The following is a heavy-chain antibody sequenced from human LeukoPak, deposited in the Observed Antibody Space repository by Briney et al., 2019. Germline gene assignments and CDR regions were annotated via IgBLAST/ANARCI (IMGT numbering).Heavy chain of an antibody. CDR2: INHSGST. CDR3: ARGRRYYDSSGYTNFDY. D-gene: IGHD3-22*01. Sequence: SETLSLTCTVSGGSISSYYWSWIRQPPGKGLEWIGEINHSGSTNYNPSLKSRVTISVDTSKNQFSLKLSSVTAADTAVYYCARGRRYYDSSGYTNFDYWGQGTLVTVSS. V-gene: IGHV4-34*01. CDR1: GGSISSYY. J-gene: IGHJ4*02.